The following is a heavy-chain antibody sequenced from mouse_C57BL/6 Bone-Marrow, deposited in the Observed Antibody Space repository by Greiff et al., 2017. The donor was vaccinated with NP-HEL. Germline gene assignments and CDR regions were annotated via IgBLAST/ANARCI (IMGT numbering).Heavy chain of an antibody. CDR3: ARPDYGSSYSLYWYFDV. Sequence: EVKLVESGGGLVKPGGSLKLSCAASGFTFSDYGMHWVRQAPEKGLEWVAYISSGSSTIYYADTVKGRFTISRDNAKNTLFLQMTSLRSEDTAMYYCARPDYGSSYSLYWYFDVWGTGTTVTVSS. J-gene: IGHJ1*03. CDR1: GFTFSDYG. CDR2: ISSGSSTI. D-gene: IGHD1-1*01. V-gene: IGHV5-17*01.